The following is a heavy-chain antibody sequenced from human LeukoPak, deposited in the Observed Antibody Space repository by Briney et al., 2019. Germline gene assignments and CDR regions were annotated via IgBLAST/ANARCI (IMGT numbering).Heavy chain of an antibody. J-gene: IGHJ4*02. Sequence: SVKVSCKASGYTFTSYGISWVRQAPGQGLEWMGRIIPIFGTANYAQKFQGRVTITTDESTSTAYMELSSLRSEDTAVYYCASHPPYCSGGSCPYYFDYWGQGTLVTVSS. CDR1: GYTFTSYG. V-gene: IGHV1-69*05. CDR3: ASHPPYCSGGSCPYYFDY. D-gene: IGHD2-15*01. CDR2: IIPIFGTA.